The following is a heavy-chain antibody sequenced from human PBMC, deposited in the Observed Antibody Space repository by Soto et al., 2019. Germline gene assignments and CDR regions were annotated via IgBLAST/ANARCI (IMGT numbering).Heavy chain of an antibody. J-gene: IGHJ5*02. Sequence: GGSLRLSCAASGFTFSDYYMSWMRQAPGKGLEWLSYISSSGNTIYYATSVKGRFTISRDNAKNSLSLQMNSLTAEDTAVYFCARRLGFSGVGPSTSNWFDPWGQGTLVTVSS. CDR1: GFTFSDYY. CDR2: ISSSGNTI. V-gene: IGHV3-11*01. D-gene: IGHD1-26*01. CDR3: ARRLGFSGVGPSTSNWFDP.